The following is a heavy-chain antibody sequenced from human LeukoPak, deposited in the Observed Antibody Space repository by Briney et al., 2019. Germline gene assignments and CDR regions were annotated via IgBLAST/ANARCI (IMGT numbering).Heavy chain of an antibody. V-gene: IGHV3-53*01. J-gene: IGHJ2*01. Sequence: PGGSLRLSCAASGVTVSSNYMSWVRQAPGKGLEWVSLIYSGGNTFYADSVKGRFSISRDISRNTLLLQMNALGVEDTAVYYCTRWNGGDWYFDLWGRGTLVTVSS. CDR3: TRWNGGDWYFDL. CDR1: GVTVSSNY. CDR2: IYSGGNT. D-gene: IGHD1-1*01.